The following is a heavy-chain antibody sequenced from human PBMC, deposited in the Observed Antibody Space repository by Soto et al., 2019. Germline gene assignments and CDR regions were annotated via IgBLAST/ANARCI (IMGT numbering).Heavy chain of an antibody. CDR2: IKSKTDGGTK. V-gene: IGHV3-15*01. D-gene: IGHD6-6*01. CDR3: TTDGLLRFYSSSIVDY. J-gene: IGHJ4*02. Sequence: EVQLVESGGGLVKPGGSLRLSCAASGFTFSNAWMSWVRQAPGKGLEWVGRIKSKTDGGTKDYAAPVKGRFTISRDDSKNTRYLKMNSLKTEDTAVDYCTTDGLLRFYSSSIVDYWGQGTLVTVSS. CDR1: GFTFSNAW.